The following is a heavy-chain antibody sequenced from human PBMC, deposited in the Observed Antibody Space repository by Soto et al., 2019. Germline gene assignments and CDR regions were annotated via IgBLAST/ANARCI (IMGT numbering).Heavy chain of an antibody. Sequence: PSETLSLTCTVSGGSISSYYWSWIRQPPGKGLEWIGYIYYSGSTNYNPSLKSRVTISVDTSKNQFSLKLSSVTAADTAVYYCARAPSFYGMDVWGQGTTVTVSS. V-gene: IGHV4-59*01. CDR1: GGSISSYY. CDR2: IYYSGST. J-gene: IGHJ6*02. D-gene: IGHD3-10*01. CDR3: ARAPSFYGMDV.